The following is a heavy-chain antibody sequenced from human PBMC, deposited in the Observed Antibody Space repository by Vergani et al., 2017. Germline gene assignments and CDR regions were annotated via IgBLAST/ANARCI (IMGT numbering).Heavy chain of an antibody. CDR3: AKDRRGYSYAFDW. D-gene: IGHD5-18*01. Sequence: QVQLVESGGGVVQPWGSLRLSCAASGFTFSSYGMHWVRQAPGKGLEWVAFIRYDGSNKYYADSVKGRFTISRDNSKNTLYLQMNSLRAEDTAVYYCAKDRRGYSYAFDWWGQGTLVTVYS. V-gene: IGHV3-30*02. CDR2: IRYDGSNK. CDR1: GFTFSSYG. J-gene: IGHJ5*01.